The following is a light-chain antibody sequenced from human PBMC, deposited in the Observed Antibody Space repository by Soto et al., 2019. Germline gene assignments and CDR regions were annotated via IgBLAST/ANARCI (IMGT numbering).Light chain of an antibody. Sequence: QSALTQPPSASGSLGQSVTISCTGSNSDVGGYDYVSWYQQHPGKAPKLLIYEVTKRPSGVPDRFSGSKSGNTASLTVSGLQTEDEADYYCSSYAVTSILYVFGGGTKVTVL. CDR3: SSYAVTSILYV. J-gene: IGLJ1*01. CDR2: EVT. V-gene: IGLV2-8*01. CDR1: NSDVGGYDY.